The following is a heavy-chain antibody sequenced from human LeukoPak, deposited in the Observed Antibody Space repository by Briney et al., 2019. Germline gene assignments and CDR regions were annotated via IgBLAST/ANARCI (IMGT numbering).Heavy chain of an antibody. CDR1: RFTVGNNA. J-gene: IGHJ4*02. Sequence: GGSLRLSCAASRFTVGNNAMHGVRQAPGRGLEWVAVISYDGSNKYYADSVKGRFTISRDNSKNTLYLQMNSLRAEDTAVYYCARDPERTYDFWSGHIDYWGQGTLVTVSS. V-gene: IGHV3-30-3*01. CDR3: ARDPERTYDFWSGHIDY. CDR2: ISYDGSNK. D-gene: IGHD3-3*01.